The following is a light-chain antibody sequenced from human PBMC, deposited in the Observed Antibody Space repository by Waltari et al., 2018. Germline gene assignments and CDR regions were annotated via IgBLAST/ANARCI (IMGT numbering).Light chain of an antibody. CDR2: AAS. Sequence: IVLTQSPGTLSLSPGDRATLSCRASQSVSRTLAWYQQKPGQAPRLLIYAASTRATGIADRFSGSGSGTDFSLTISRLESEDFAVYYCQKYGRLPATFGQGTKVEIK. CDR3: QKYGRLPAT. CDR1: QSVSRT. V-gene: IGKV3-20*01. J-gene: IGKJ1*01.